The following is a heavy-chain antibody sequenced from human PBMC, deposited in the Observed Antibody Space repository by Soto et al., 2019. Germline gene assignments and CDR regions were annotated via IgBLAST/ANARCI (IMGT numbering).Heavy chain of an antibody. CDR2: ISYDGSNK. CDR3: AKERDSSGYHFDY. CDR1: GFTFSSYG. V-gene: IGHV3-30*18. D-gene: IGHD3-22*01. J-gene: IGHJ4*02. Sequence: GGSLRLSCAAPGFTFSSYGMHWVRQAPGKGLEWVAVISYDGSNKYYADSVKGRFTISRDNSKNTLYLQMNSLRAEDTAVYYCAKERDSSGYHFDYWGQGTLVTVSS.